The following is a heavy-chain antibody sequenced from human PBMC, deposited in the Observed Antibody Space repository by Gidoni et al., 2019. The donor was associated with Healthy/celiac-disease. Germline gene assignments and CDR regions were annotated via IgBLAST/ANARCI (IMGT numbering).Heavy chain of an antibody. CDR2: IYPADSDT. Sequence: EVQLVQSGAEVQKPGESLKISCQASGYTFNTYWIAWVRQMPGKGLEWMGIIYPADSDTRYSPSFEGHVTISADKSTTTAYLQWSSLEASDTAMYYCARSALSRGYSSGWFLHWGQGTLVTVSS. D-gene: IGHD6-19*01. CDR1: GYTFNTYW. J-gene: IGHJ4*02. V-gene: IGHV5-51*01. CDR3: ARSALSRGYSSGWFLH.